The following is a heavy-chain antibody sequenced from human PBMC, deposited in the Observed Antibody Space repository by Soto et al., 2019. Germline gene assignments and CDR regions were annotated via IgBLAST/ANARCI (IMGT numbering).Heavy chain of an antibody. Sequence: PGGSLRLSXAASGFTFSSYEMNWVRQAPGKGLEWVSYISSSGSTIYYADSVNGRFTISRDNAKNSLYLQMNSLRAEDTAVYYCAMEVAGPTFDYWGQGTLVTVSS. CDR1: GFTFSSYE. J-gene: IGHJ4*02. D-gene: IGHD6-19*01. V-gene: IGHV3-48*03. CDR3: AMEVAGPTFDY. CDR2: ISSSGSTI.